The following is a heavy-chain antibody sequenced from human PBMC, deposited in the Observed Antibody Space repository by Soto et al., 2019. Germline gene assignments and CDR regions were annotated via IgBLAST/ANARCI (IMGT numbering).Heavy chain of an antibody. CDR1: GVSITSRY. CDR2: IHYSGST. D-gene: IGHD3-16*01. CDR3: TVGGAGHPFDY. J-gene: IGHJ4*02. V-gene: IGHV4-59*11. Sequence: QVQLQESGPGLVKPSETLSLTCTVSGVSITSRYWTWIRQPPGKGLEWIGNIHYSGSTNYSPSLKGRVIISVDTSENQSSLKLSSVTTADTAVYYCTVGGAGHPFDYWGQGTLVTVSS.